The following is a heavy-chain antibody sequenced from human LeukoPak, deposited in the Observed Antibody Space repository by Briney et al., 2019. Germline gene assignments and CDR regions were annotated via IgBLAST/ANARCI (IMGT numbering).Heavy chain of an antibody. CDR2: TSASGST. CDR3: ARVFDYGDFYFDF. Sequence: SETLSLTCTVSGASISSFYWSWIRQPAGKGLEWIGRTSASGSTNYKPSLKSRVTMSVDRSKNQFSLKLTSVTAADTAVYYCARVFDYGDFYFDFWGQGTLVTVSS. V-gene: IGHV4-4*07. D-gene: IGHD4-17*01. J-gene: IGHJ4*02. CDR1: GASISSFY.